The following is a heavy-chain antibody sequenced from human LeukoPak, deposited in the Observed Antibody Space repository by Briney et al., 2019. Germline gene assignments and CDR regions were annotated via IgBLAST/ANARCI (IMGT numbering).Heavy chain of an antibody. D-gene: IGHD2-15*01. CDR3: ARDSQCSGGSCYHYFDY. J-gene: IGHJ4*02. CDR2: IYYTGST. Sequence: SETLSLTCTVSGDSISSSSYYWGWIRQPPGKGLEWIGHIYYTGSTYYNPSLKSRVTISVDTSKNQFSLKLNSVTAADTAVYYCARDSQCSGGSCYHYFDYWGQGTLVTVSS. V-gene: IGHV4-31*03. CDR1: GDSISSSSYY.